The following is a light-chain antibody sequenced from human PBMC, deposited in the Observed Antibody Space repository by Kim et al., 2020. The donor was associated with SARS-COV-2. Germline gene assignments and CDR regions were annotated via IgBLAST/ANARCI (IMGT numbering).Light chain of an antibody. CDR2: SNN. CDR1: SSNIGSNT. V-gene: IGLV1-44*01. J-gene: IGLJ3*02. Sequence: GDRVTISCSGSSSNIGSNTVNWHQQLPGTAPKLLIYSNNLRPSGVPDRFSGSKSGTSASLAISGLHSEVEADYYCAAWDDSLNGRVFGGWTQLTGL. CDR3: AAWDDSLNGRV.